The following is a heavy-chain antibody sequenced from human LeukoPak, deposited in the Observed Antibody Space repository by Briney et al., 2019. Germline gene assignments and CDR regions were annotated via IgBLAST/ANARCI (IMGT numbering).Heavy chain of an antibody. J-gene: IGHJ4*02. Sequence: PGGSLRLSCAVSGFTFSKYAMHWVRQAPGKGLEWVAFILYDGSDKYYADSVKGRFTISRDNSKNTLYLQMSGLRVEDTAVYYCAKDRWDSSGYYIDYWGQGTLVTVSS. CDR2: ILYDGSDK. V-gene: IGHV3-30-3*01. D-gene: IGHD3-22*01. CDR3: AKDRWDSSGYYIDY. CDR1: GFTFSKYA.